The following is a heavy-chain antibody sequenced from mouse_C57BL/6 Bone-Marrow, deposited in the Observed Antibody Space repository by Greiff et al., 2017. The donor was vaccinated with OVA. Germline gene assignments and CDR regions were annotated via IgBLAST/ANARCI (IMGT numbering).Heavy chain of an antibody. CDR1: GYTFTDYE. J-gene: IGHJ4*01. CDR2: IDPETGGT. V-gene: IGHV1-15*01. CDR3: TRSDYGSSYAMDD. Sequence: QVQLQQSGAELVRPGASVTLSCKASGYTFTDYEMHWLKQTPVHGLEWIGAIDPETGGTAYNQKFKGKAILTADKSSSTAYMELRRLTSEDSAVYYCTRSDYGSSYAMDDWGQGTSVTVSS. D-gene: IGHD1-1*01.